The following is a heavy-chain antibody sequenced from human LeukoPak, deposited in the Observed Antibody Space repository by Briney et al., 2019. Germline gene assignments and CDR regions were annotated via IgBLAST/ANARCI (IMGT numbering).Heavy chain of an antibody. D-gene: IGHD3-10*01. V-gene: IGHV1-58*02. CDR3: AADPNVLLWFGEFNYYGMDV. CDR1: GFTFTSSA. J-gene: IGHJ6*02. CDR2: IVVGSGNT. Sequence: SVKVSCKASGFTFTSSAMQWVRQARGQRLEWIGWIVVGSGNTNYAQKFQERVTITRDMSTSTAYMELSSLRSEDTAVYYCAADPNVLLWFGEFNYYGMDVWGQGTRSPSP.